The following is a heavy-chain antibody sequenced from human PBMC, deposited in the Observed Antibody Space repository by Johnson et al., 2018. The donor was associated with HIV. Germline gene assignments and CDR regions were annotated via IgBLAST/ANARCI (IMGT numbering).Heavy chain of an antibody. CDR2: IFSVGDV. CDR3: ARDGRDLVTRGSFDV. D-gene: IGHD3-9*01. Sequence: MLLVESGGGLVQPGGSLRLSCAASGITVGTNYMSWVRQAPGKGLEWVSVIFSVGDVYYADSVKGRFTISRDNSQNMVDLQMNSLRPEDTALYYCARDGRDLVTRGSFDVWGQGTVVTVSS. V-gene: IGHV3-66*02. CDR1: GITVGTNY. J-gene: IGHJ3*01.